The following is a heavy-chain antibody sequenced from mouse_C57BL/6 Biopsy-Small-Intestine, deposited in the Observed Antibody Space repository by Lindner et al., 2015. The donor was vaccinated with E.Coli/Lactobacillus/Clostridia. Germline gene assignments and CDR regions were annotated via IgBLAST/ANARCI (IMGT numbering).Heavy chain of an antibody. CDR3: ARDWGLIGTSFYYYFMDV. CDR1: EYTFTAYY. J-gene: IGHJ1*03. D-gene: IGHD2-1*01. CDR2: INPNSGAT. Sequence: SVKVSCKASEYTFTAYYMHWVRQAPGQGPEYMGRINPNSGATNYAQKFQSRVTMTRDTSINTTYMELSSLRSDDTAVYYCARDWGLIGTSFYYYFMDVWGKGTTVTVSS. V-gene: IGHV1-64*01.